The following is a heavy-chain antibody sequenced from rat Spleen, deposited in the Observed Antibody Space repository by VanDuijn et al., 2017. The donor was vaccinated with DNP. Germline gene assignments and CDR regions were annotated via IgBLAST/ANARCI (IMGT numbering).Heavy chain of an antibody. CDR1: GFTFSNYY. D-gene: IGHD1-11*01. CDR3: TKAGGYSPWYFDY. J-gene: IGHJ2*01. V-gene: IGHV5S11*01. Sequence: EVQLVESGGGLVQPGRSMKLSCAASGFTFSNYYMAWVRQAPTKGLEWVAAISTGGGNTYYRDSVKGRFTISRDNAKSTLYLQMDSLRSEETATYYCTKAGGYSPWYFDYWGQGVTVTVSS. CDR2: ISTGGGNT.